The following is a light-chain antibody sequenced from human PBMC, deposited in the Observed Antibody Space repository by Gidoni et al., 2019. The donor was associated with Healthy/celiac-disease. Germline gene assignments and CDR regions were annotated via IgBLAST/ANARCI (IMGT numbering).Light chain of an antibody. CDR1: QSVSSY. CDR3: QQRSNWRT. CDR2: DAS. J-gene: IGKJ1*01. V-gene: IGKV3-11*01. Sequence: EIVLTQSPATLSLSPGERATLSCRASQSVSSYLAWYQQKPGQAPRLLIYDASNRATGIPARFSGSGSGTDFTLTISSLEPEDFAVYYCQQRSNWRTFXKXTKVEIK.